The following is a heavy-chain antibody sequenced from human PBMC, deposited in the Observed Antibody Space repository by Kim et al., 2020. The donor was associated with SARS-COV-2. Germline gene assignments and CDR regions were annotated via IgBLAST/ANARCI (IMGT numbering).Heavy chain of an antibody. CDR1: GFTFSSYA. CDR2: ISYDGSNK. V-gene: IGHV3-30*04. Sequence: GGSLRLSCAASGFTFSSYAMHWVRQAPGKGLEWVAVISYDGSNKYYADSVKGRFTISRDNSKNTLYLQMNSLRAEDTAVYYCARSYSGSYLDYFDYWGQG. J-gene: IGHJ4*02. CDR3: ARSYSGSYLDYFDY. D-gene: IGHD1-26*01.